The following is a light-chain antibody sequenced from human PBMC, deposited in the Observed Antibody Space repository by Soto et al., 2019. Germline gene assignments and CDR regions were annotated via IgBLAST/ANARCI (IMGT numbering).Light chain of an antibody. V-gene: IGKV3-20*01. CDR3: QEYGSSPRT. CDR1: QSVSSNY. Sequence: EMVLTQSPGTLSLSPGEIATLSCRASQSVSSNYLAWYQQKPGQAPRLLIYAASSSATAIPDRFSGSGSGTDFTLTISRMEPEDLAVYYCQEYGSSPRTFGQGTKVDIK. CDR2: AAS. J-gene: IGKJ1*01.